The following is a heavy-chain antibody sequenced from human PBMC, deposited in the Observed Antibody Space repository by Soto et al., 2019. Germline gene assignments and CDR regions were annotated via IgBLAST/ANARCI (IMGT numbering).Heavy chain of an antibody. J-gene: IGHJ3*02. Sequence: GGSLRLSCAASGFTVSSNYMSWVRQAPGKGLEWVSVIYSGGSTYYADSVKGRFTISRDNSKNTLYLQMNSLRAEDTALYYCVKTYYDFWSGSPEAFDIWGQGTMVTVSS. CDR3: VKTYYDFWSGSPEAFDI. D-gene: IGHD3-3*01. V-gene: IGHV3-66*01. CDR1: GFTVSSNY. CDR2: IYSGGST.